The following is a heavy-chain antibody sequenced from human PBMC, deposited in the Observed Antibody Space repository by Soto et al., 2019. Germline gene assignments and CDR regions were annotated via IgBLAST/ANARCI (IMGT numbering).Heavy chain of an antibody. Sequence: SETLSLTCTVSGGSISSSSYYWGWIRQPPGKGLEWIGSIYYSGSPYYNPSLKSRVTISVDTSKNQFSLKLSSVTAADTAVYYCARQSGGSQLLTIFGVPPEDYYYYYMDVWGKGTTVTVSS. J-gene: IGHJ6*03. CDR2: IYYSGSP. CDR1: GGSISSSSYY. V-gene: IGHV4-39*01. D-gene: IGHD3-3*01. CDR3: ARQSGGSQLLTIFGVPPEDYYYYYMDV.